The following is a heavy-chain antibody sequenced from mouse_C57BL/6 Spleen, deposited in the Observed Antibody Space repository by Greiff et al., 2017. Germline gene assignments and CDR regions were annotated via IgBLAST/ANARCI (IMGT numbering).Heavy chain of an antibody. CDR3: ARDHYYGSSYENYAMDY. CDR2: INPNYGTT. V-gene: IGHV1-39*01. Sequence: EVQRVESGPELVKPGASVKISCKASGYSFTDYNMNWVKQSNGKSLEWIGVINPNYGTTSYNQKFKGKATLTVDQSSSTAYMQLNSLTSEDSAVYYCARDHYYGSSYENYAMDYWGQGTSVTVSS. J-gene: IGHJ4*01. CDR1: GYSFTDYN. D-gene: IGHD1-1*01.